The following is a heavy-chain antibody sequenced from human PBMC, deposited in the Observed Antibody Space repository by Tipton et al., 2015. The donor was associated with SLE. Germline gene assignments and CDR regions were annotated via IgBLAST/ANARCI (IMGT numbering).Heavy chain of an antibody. CDR3: AIGSGSGGVCYIDY. CDR2: IYFSGSA. CDR1: GGSISNYY. V-gene: IGHV4-59*01. D-gene: IGHD2-8*02. J-gene: IGHJ4*02. Sequence: TLSLTCTVSGGSISNYYWSWIRQPPGKGLEWIGYIYFSGSANYNPSLKSRVTISLDTSKNQFSLKLSSVTAADTAVYYCAIGSGSGGVCYIDYWGQGTLVTVSS.